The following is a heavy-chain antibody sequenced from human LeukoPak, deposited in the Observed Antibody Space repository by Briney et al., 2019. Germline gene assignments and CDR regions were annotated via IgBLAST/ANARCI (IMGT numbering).Heavy chain of an antibody. CDR3: ASRRGTFN. V-gene: IGHV4-34*01. Sequence: PSETLPLTCAVYGGSFSGYYWSWIRQPPGKGLEWIGEINHSGSTNYNPSLKSRVTISVDTSKNQFSLKLSSVTAADTAVYYCASRRGTFNWGQGTLVTVSS. CDR2: INHSGST. CDR1: GGSFSGYY. D-gene: IGHD3-16*01. J-gene: IGHJ4*02.